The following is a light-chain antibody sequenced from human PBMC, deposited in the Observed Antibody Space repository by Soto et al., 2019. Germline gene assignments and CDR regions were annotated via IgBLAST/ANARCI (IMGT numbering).Light chain of an antibody. CDR3: CSYATTNVV. Sequence: QSALTQPASVSGSPGQSITISCTGTSSDIGSYNFVSWYQQDPGKAPKLLIYEAFNRPSGVSNRFSGSKPGNTASLTISGLQAEDEADYYCCSYATTNVVFGEGTKLTVL. V-gene: IGLV2-23*01. CDR1: SSDIGSYNF. J-gene: IGLJ2*01. CDR2: EAF.